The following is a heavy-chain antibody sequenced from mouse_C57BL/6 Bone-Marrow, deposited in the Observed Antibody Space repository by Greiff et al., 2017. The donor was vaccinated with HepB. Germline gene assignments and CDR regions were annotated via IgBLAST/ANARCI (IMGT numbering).Heavy chain of an antibody. V-gene: IGHV1-42*01. Sequence: VQLQQSGPELVKPGASVKISCKASGYSFTGYYMNWVKQSPEKSLEWIGEINPSTGGTTYNQKFKAKATLTVDKSSSTAYMQLKSVTSEDSAVYYCARGGGSSYDAMDYWGQGTSVTVSS. CDR1: GYSFTGYY. CDR2: INPSTGGT. J-gene: IGHJ4*01. CDR3: ARGGGSSYDAMDY. D-gene: IGHD1-1*01.